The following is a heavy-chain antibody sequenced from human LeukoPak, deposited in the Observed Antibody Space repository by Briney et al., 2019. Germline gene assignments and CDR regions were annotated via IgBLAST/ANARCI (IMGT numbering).Heavy chain of an antibody. V-gene: IGHV4-39*01. CDR1: GGSISSSSYY. Sequence: SETLSLTCTVSGGSISSSSYYWGWIRQPPGKGLEWIGSIYYSGSTYYNPSLKSRVTISVDTSKNQFSLKLSSVTAADTAVYYCARGVSLYYYDSSGYADAFDIWGQGTMVTVSS. D-gene: IGHD3-22*01. CDR2: IYYSGST. CDR3: ARGVSLYYYDSSGYADAFDI. J-gene: IGHJ3*02.